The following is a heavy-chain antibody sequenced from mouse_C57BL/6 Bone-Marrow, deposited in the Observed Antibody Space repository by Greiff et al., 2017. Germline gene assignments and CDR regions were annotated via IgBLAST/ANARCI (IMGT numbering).Heavy chain of an antibody. D-gene: IGHD2-4*01. V-gene: IGHV1-62-2*01. Sequence: VQGVESGAELVKPGASVKLSCKASGYIFTEYTIHLVKQRSGQGLEWIGWFYPGSGSIKYNERFKDKATLTADKSSNTVYMELSRLTSEDSAVYFCARHERYYDYEGYFDYWGQGTTLTVSS. CDR2: FYPGSGSI. J-gene: IGHJ2*01. CDR1: GYIFTEYT. CDR3: ARHERYYDYEGYFDY.